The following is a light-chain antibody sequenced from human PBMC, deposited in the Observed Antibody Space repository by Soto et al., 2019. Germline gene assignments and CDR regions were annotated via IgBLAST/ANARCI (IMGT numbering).Light chain of an antibody. CDR3: QQYGSSPIT. V-gene: IGKV3-20*01. CDR1: ESVSSSY. J-gene: IGKJ5*01. CDR2: GAS. Sequence: IVFTQPPGTLSLPPGERATLSCRASESVSSSYLALYQQKPGQAPRLLIYGASSRATGIPDRFSGSGSGTDFTLTISRLEPEDFAVYYCQQYGSSPITFGQRTRQEI.